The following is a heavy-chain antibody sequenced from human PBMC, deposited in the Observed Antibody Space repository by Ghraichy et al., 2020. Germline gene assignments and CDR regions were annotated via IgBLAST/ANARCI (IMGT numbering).Heavy chain of an antibody. Sequence: GESLNISCAASGFTFSSYWMSWVRQAPGKGLEWVANIKQDGSEKYYVDSVKGRFTISRDNAKNSLYLQMNSLRAEDTAVYYCARNPSRFFWSGEHFDYWGQGTLVTVSS. D-gene: IGHD3-3*01. CDR1: GFTFSSYW. V-gene: IGHV3-7*03. J-gene: IGHJ4*02. CDR3: ARNPSRFFWSGEHFDY. CDR2: IKQDGSEK.